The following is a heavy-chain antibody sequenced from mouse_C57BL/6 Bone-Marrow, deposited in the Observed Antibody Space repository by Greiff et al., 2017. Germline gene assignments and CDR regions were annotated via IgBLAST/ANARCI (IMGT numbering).Heavy chain of an antibody. V-gene: IGHV5-6*02. Sequence: EVKVVESGGDLVKPGGSLKLSCAASGFTFSSYGMSWVRQTPDKRLEWVATISSGGSYTYYPDSVKGRFTISRDNAKNTLYLQMSSLKSEDTAMYYGARHETYYSNYGAYWGQGTLVTVSA. CDR2: ISSGGSYT. D-gene: IGHD2-5*01. CDR3: ARHETYYSNYGAY. CDR1: GFTFSSYG. J-gene: IGHJ3*01.